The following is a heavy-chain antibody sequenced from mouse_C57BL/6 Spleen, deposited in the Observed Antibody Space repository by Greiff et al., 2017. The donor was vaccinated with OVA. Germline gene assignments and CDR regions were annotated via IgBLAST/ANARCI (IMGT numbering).Heavy chain of an antibody. V-gene: IGHV3-6*01. CDR1: GYSITSGYY. J-gene: IGHJ1*03. CDR2: ISYDGSK. CDR3: ARVTRWYFDV. Sequence: EVKLMESGPGLVKPSQSLSLTCSVTGYSITSGYYWNWIRQFPGNKLEWMGYISYDGSKNYNPSLKNRISITRDTSKNQFFLKLNSVTTEDTATYYCARVTRWYFDVWGTGTTVTVSS.